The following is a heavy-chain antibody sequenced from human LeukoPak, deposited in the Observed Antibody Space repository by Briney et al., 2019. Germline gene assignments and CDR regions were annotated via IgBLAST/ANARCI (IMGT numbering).Heavy chain of an antibody. Sequence: PSETLSLTCTVSGGSISSSSYYWGWIRQPPGKGLEWIGEINHSGSTNYNPSLKSRVTISVDTSKNQFSLKLSSVTAADTAVYYCARWDREKGYCSSTSCSAVAFDIWGQGTMVTVSS. CDR3: ARWDREKGYCSSTSCSAVAFDI. CDR2: INHSGST. V-gene: IGHV4-39*07. J-gene: IGHJ3*02. D-gene: IGHD2-2*01. CDR1: GGSISSSSYY.